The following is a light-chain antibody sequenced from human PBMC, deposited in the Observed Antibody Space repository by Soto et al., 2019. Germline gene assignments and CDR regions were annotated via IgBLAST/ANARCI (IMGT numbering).Light chain of an antibody. CDR1: QTVSSNY. V-gene: IGKV3-20*01. J-gene: IGKJ4*01. Sequence: EVVLTQSPGTLSLSPGERATLSCRASQTVSSNYLAWYQQTPDQAPRLLIYAASTRATGIPDRFSGSGSGTDFTLTISRLEPEDVAVYYGQQYGRSPPLIFGGGTKVEIK. CDR3: QQYGRSPPLI. CDR2: AAS.